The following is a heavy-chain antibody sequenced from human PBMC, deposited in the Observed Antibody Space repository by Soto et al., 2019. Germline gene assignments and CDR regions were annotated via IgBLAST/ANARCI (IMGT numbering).Heavy chain of an antibody. CDR2: IYWNGDN. CDR1: GFLLSSVGVG. CDR3: AHTRYNTSPEQFDF. D-gene: IGHD1-20*01. V-gene: IGHV2-5*01. Sequence: QITLKESGPTLVKPTQTLTLTCTFSGFLLSSVGVGVGWIRQPPGKALEWLAVIYWNGDNYYSPSLQSRLTITKDTSKNQVVVTMTNMDPVDTATYYCAHTRYNTSPEQFDFWGQGTLVTVSS. J-gene: IGHJ4*02.